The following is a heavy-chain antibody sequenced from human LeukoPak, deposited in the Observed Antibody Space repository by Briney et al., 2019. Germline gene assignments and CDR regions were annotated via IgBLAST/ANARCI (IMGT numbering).Heavy chain of an antibody. D-gene: IGHD1-1*01. V-gene: IGHV3-23*01. CDR2: ITGSGGTT. CDR3: AKGLHNTTPREIDY. Sequence: PGGSLRLSCAAPGFTFSNNAMSWVRQAPGKGLEWVSAITGSGGTTYYADSVKGRFTISRDNSKNTLYLQMNSLRAEDTAVYYCAKGLHNTTPREIDYWGQGTLVTVSS. J-gene: IGHJ4*02. CDR1: GFTFSNNA.